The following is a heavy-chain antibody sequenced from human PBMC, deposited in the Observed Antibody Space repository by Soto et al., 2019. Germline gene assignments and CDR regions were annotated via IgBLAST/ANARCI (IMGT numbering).Heavy chain of an antibody. V-gene: IGHV4-38-2*01. J-gene: IGHJ5*02. CDR2: IYHSGST. D-gene: IGHD3-10*01. Sequence: PSETLSLTWAVSGYSIASGYYWGWIRQPPGKGLEWIGSIYHSGSTYYNPSLKSRVTISVDTPKNQFSLKLSYVTAADTAVYYCPRAPHYSGSRSYYNRKSFDPWGQGTLVTVSS. CDR1: GYSIASGYY. CDR3: PRAPHYSGSRSYYNRKSFDP.